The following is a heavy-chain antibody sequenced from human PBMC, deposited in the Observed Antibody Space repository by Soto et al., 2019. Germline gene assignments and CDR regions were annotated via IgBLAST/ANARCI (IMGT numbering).Heavy chain of an antibody. CDR2: ISSSGSTI. J-gene: IGHJ6*02. V-gene: IGHV3-48*03. Sequence: GSLRLSCAASGFTFSSYEMNWVRQAPGKGLEWVSYISSSGSTIYYADSVKGRFAISRDNAKNSLYLQMNSLRAEDTAVYYCAGLPTYYDILTGYYHDYYYGMDVWGQGTTVTVSS. CDR3: AGLPTYYDILTGYYHDYYYGMDV. CDR1: GFTFSSYE. D-gene: IGHD3-9*01.